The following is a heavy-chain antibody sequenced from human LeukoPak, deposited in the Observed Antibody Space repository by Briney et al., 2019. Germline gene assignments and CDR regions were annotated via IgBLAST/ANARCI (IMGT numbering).Heavy chain of an antibody. Sequence: ASVKVSCTASGYTFTSYGISWVRQAPGQGLEWMGWISAYNGNTNYAQKLQGRVTMTTDASTSTAYMELRSLRSDDTAVYYCARDLIEDSSSSSSGYWGQGTLVTFSS. J-gene: IGHJ4*02. D-gene: IGHD6-6*01. CDR1: GYTFTSYG. CDR2: ISAYNGNT. CDR3: ARDLIEDSSSSSSGY. V-gene: IGHV1-18*01.